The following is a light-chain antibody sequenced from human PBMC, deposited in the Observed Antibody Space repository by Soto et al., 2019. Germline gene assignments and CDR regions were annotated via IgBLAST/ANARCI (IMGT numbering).Light chain of an antibody. CDR3: QQYYSTPLA. Sequence: DIVLTQYPDSLAVSLGERATINCKSSQSVLYSSNNRNYLAWYQQKPGQPPKLLISWASTRESGVPDRFSGSGSGTDFTLTISSRQAEDVAVYYCQQYYSTPLAFGQGTRLEIK. CDR2: WAS. CDR1: QSVLYSSNNRNY. V-gene: IGKV4-1*01. J-gene: IGKJ5*01.